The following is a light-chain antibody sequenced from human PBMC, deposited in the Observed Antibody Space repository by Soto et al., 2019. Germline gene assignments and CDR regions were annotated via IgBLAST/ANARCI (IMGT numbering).Light chain of an antibody. CDR2: GAS. CDR1: RSVTSN. CDR3: HQYNDWPPYT. Sequence: EIVLTQSPATLSVSPGERATLSCRASRSVTSNLAWYQQKPGQAPRLLIYGASTRATGIPARFSGSGSATEFTLTLSSLQSEDFAVYYCHQYNDWPPYTFGQGTKLEIK. J-gene: IGKJ2*01. V-gene: IGKV3-15*01.